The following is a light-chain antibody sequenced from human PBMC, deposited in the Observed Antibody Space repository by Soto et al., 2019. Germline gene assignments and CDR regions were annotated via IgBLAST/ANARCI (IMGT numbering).Light chain of an antibody. CDR1: TSDVGGYNH. J-gene: IGLJ2*01. CDR3: SSYTNTNTLV. Sequence: QPALTQPASVSGSPGQSITISCTGTTSDVGGYNHVSWYQQHPGKAPKLMIYDVTNRPSGVSNRFSGSKSGNTASLTISGLQAEDEADYSCSSYTNTNTLVFGGGTKLTVL. V-gene: IGLV2-14*03. CDR2: DVT.